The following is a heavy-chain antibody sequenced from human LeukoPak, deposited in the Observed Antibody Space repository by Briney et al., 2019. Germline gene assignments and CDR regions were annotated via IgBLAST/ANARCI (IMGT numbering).Heavy chain of an antibody. V-gene: IGHV4-34*01. CDR1: GGSFSGYY. D-gene: IGHD5-24*01. J-gene: IGHJ4*02. CDR2: INHSGST. Sequence: SETLSLTCAVYGGSFSGYYWSWIRQPPGKGLEWIGEINHSGSTNYNPSLKSRVTISVDTSKNQFSLKLSSVTAADTAMYYCASRGRWLQFFNWGQGTLVTVSS. CDR3: ASRGRWLQFFN.